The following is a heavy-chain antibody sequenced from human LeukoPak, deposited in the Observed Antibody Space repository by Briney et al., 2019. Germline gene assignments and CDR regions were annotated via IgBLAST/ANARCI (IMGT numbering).Heavy chain of an antibody. V-gene: IGHV1-18*01. D-gene: IGHD6-6*01. CDR1: GYTFTSYG. CDR2: IITYNGDTDT. CDR3: ARDLIAVRPGWFDP. Sequence: GASVKVSCKASGYTFTSYGISWVRQAPGQGLEWMGWIITYNGDTDTNYAQNLQGRVTMSTDTSTSTAYMELRSLRSDDTAVYYCARDLIAVRPGWFDPWGQGTLVTVSS. J-gene: IGHJ5*02.